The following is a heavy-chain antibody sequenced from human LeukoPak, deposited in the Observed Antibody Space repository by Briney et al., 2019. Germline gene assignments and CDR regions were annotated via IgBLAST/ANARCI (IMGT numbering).Heavy chain of an antibody. CDR2: ISYDGSNK. D-gene: IGHD3-22*01. J-gene: IGHJ6*02. CDR3: ARDKTMIVVVTYYYGMDV. Sequence: GGSLRLSCAASGFTFSSYAMLWVRQAPGKGLEWVAVISYDGSNKYYADSVKGRFTISRDNSKNTLYLQMNSLRAEDTAVYYCARDKTMIVVVTYYYGMDVWGQGTTVTVSS. CDR1: GFTFSSYA. V-gene: IGHV3-30-3*01.